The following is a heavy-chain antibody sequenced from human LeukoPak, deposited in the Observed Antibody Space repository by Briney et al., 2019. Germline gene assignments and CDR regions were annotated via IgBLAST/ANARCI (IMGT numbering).Heavy chain of an antibody. CDR2: INAGNGNT. V-gene: IGHV1-3*01. CDR1: GYTFTSYA. Sequence: ASVKVSCKASGYTFTSYALHWVRQAPGQRLEWMGWINAGNGNTKYSQKFQGRVTITRDTSASTAYMELRSLRSDDTAVYYCASPTSITIRPGPFDYWGQGTLVTVSS. D-gene: IGHD3-9*01. CDR3: ASPTSITIRPGPFDY. J-gene: IGHJ4*02.